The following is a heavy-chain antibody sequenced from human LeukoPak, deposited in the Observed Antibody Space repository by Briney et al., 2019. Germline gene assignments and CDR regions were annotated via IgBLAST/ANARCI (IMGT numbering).Heavy chain of an antibody. Sequence: GSLRLSCAASGFTFNNYNINWFRQAPGEGLEWVSSISSHSSYIYYADSVKGRFTVSRDNAKSSLYLQMNSLRAEDTAVYYCARENPPRWFDPWGQGTLVTVSS. CDR2: ISSHSSYI. D-gene: IGHD1-14*01. V-gene: IGHV3-21*01. J-gene: IGHJ5*02. CDR1: GFTFNNYN. CDR3: ARENPPRWFDP.